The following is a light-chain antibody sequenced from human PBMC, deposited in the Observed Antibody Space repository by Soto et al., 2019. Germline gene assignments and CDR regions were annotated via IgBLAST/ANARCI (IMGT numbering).Light chain of an antibody. CDR3: QTGGAGMV. J-gene: IGLJ3*02. V-gene: IGLV4-69*01. CDR2: LNSDGSH. CDR1: SGHSDYA. Sequence: QLVLTQSPSASASLGASVKLTCTLSSGHSDYAIAWHQQQPEKGPRYLMKLNSDGSHSKGDGIPDRFSGSSSGAERYLTISSLQSEDEADYHCQTGGAGMVFGGGTQLTVL.